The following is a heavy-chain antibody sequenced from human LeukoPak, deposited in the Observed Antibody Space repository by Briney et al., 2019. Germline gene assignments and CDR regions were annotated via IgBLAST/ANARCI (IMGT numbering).Heavy chain of an antibody. J-gene: IGHJ4*02. CDR3: ANRGTTDYYQGDFDF. CDR1: GFTFSYYG. Sequence: GRSLRLSCAAFGFTFSYYGIHWLRQAPAKGLAGVAAISYDRYNDYYADSVKGRFTISRDNSKNTVYLQMNSLGTEDTAVYYCANRGTTDYYQGDFDFWGQGALVTVSS. D-gene: IGHD3-9*01. CDR2: ISYDRYND. V-gene: IGHV3-30*18.